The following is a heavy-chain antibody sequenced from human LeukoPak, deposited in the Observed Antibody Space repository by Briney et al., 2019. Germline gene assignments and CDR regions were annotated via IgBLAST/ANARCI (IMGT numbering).Heavy chain of an antibody. CDR3: AREGYDILTGYCNAWLDP. D-gene: IGHD3-9*01. Sequence: SETLSLTCTVSGGSISSYYWSRIRQPPGKGLEWIGYIYYSGSTNYNPSLKSRVTISVDTSKNQFSLKLSSVTAADTAVYYCAREGYDILTGYCNAWLDPWGQGTLVTVSS. J-gene: IGHJ5*02. CDR2: IYYSGST. V-gene: IGHV4-59*01. CDR1: GGSISSYY.